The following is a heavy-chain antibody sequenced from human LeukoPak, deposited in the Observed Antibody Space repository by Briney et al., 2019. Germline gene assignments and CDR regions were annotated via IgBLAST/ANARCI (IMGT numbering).Heavy chain of an antibody. CDR2: TSYDESNK. J-gene: IGHJ4*02. V-gene: IGHV3-30-3*01. Sequence: PGTSLRLSCVASGFTFNTFVMHWVRQAPGKGLEWVALTSYDESNKGYADSIKGRFTISRDNSRNTLYLQMNNLRLEDTAVYYCARADYGSGPKGPDYWGQGTLVTVSS. D-gene: IGHD3-10*01. CDR1: GFTFNTFV. CDR3: ARADYGSGPKGPDY.